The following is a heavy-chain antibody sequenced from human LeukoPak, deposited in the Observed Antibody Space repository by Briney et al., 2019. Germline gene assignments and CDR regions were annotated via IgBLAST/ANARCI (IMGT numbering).Heavy chain of an antibody. CDR1: GFTFSDYA. CDR3: ARDPNGDYVGAFDM. Sequence: GGSLRLSCTASGFTFSDYAMMWVRQSPGKGPEWVAAIRGGGHGPFYADSVRGRFTISSDNSKYTLFLQMDSLRAEDTAVYYCARDPNGDYVGAFDMWGPGTMVTVSS. CDR2: IRGGGHGP. V-gene: IGHV3-23*01. D-gene: IGHD4-17*01. J-gene: IGHJ3*02.